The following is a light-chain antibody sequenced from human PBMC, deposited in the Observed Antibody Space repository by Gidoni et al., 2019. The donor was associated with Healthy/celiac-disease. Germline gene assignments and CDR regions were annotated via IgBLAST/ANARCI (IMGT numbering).Light chain of an antibody. CDR1: QSISSY. CDR3: QQSYSTPPT. V-gene: IGKV1-39*01. Sequence: DIQMTQSPSSPAASVGDRVTITCRASQSISSYFNWYQQKPGKAPKLLIYAASSLQSGVPSRFSGSGSGTDFTLTISSLQPEDFATYYCQQSYSTPPTFGQGTKLEIK. CDR2: AAS. J-gene: IGKJ2*01.